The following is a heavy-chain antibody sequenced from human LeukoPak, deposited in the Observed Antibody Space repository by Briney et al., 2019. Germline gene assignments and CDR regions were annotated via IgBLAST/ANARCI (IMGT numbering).Heavy chain of an antibody. V-gene: IGHV3-53*01. Sequence: GGSLRLSCAASGFTVSSNYMSWVRQAPGKGLEWVSVIYSGGSTYYADSVKGRFTISRDNSKNTLYLQMNSLRAEDTAVYYCARDHVQQLAHYYYYYYMDVWGKGTTVTVSS. CDR2: IYSGGST. CDR1: GFTVSSNY. D-gene: IGHD6-13*01. J-gene: IGHJ6*03. CDR3: ARDHVQQLAHYYYYYYMDV.